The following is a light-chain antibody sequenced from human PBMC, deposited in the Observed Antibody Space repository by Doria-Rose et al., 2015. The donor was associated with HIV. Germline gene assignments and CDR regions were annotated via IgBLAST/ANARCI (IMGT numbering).Light chain of an antibody. V-gene: IGKV3-20*01. CDR2: GAS. Sequence: TQSTGTLSLSPGERATLSCRASQSGSAHYLAWYQQRPGQSPRLLIYGASSRATDIPDRFSGSGSGTDLTLTISRLEPEDFAVYYCHQYASSRTFGQGTKVEIK. J-gene: IGKJ1*01. CDR3: HQYASSRT. CDR1: QSGSAHY.